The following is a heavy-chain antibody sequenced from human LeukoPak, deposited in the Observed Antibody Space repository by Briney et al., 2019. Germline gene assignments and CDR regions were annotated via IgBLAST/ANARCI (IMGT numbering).Heavy chain of an antibody. CDR1: GGSLSGGAYY. V-gene: IGHV4-31*03. CDR3: ARWQYWDTGGYFDD. J-gene: IGHJ4*02. CDR2: IYYSGNT. Sequence: SETLSLTCTVSGGSLSGGAYYWSWNRQHPGKGLEWIGYIYYSGNTYYNPSLQSRVTISVDTSKNQFSLKLNSVTAADTAVYYCARWQYWDTGGYFDDWGQGTLVTVSS. D-gene: IGHD5-18*01.